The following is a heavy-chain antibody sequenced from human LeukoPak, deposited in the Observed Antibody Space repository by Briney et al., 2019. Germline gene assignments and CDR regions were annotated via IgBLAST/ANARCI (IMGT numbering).Heavy chain of an antibody. CDR2: ISAYNGNT. J-gene: IGHJ3*02. Sequence: ASVKVSCKASGYTFTSYGISWVRQAPGQGVEWMGWISAYNGNTNYAQKLQGRATMTTDTSTSTAYMELRSLRSDDTAVYYCAREGLGPPRWDIVVVVAAQGAFDIWGQGTMVTVSS. CDR1: GYTFTSYG. V-gene: IGHV1-18*01. D-gene: IGHD2-15*01. CDR3: AREGLGPPRWDIVVVVAAQGAFDI.